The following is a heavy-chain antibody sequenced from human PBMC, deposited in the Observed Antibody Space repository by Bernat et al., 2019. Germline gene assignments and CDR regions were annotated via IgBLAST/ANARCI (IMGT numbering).Heavy chain of an antibody. CDR3: RGYTGGYIFDS. V-gene: IGHV4-39*01. J-gene: IGHJ4*02. CDR1: GGSISSSGYY. CDR2: VYYSGST. Sequence: QLQLRESGPGLVKPSETLSLTCTVSGGSISSSGYYWGWIRQPPGKGLEWIGSVYYSGSTYYNPSLKSRVTISVDTSKNPFALKLGSVTAADRAVYYCRGYTGGYIFDSWGQGTLVTVSS. D-gene: IGHD1-26*01.